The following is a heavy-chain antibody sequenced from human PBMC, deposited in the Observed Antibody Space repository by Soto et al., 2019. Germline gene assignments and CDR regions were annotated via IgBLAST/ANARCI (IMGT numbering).Heavy chain of an antibody. CDR1: GGTFNSYA. J-gene: IGHJ6*02. CDR3: ALWGFRDGNKSKTNYGMDV. V-gene: IGHV1-69*01. CDR2: IIPIFGTA. D-gene: IGHD3-10*01. Sequence: QVQLVQSGAEVKKPGSSVKVSCKASGGTFNSYAISWVRQAPGQGLEWMGGIIPIFGTANYAQNFQGRVAITGDESTSAAYMQLRSLRSEDTAVYYCALWGFRDGNKSKTNYGMDVWGQGITVTVSS.